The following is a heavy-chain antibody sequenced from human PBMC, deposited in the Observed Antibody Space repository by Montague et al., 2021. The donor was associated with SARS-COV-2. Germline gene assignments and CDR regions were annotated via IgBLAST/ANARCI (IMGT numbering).Heavy chain of an antibody. D-gene: IGHD2-2*01. Sequence: CAISGDSVSIYFATCNWLRQSPSRGLQWLGRTYYRSKWYNDYAESVKSRITIDPDTSKHQFSLHLNSVTPEDTAVYYCARIPVGSKYYFDFWGQGTLVTVSS. CDR2: TYYRSKWYN. CDR3: ARIPVGSKYYFDF. V-gene: IGHV6-1*01. J-gene: IGHJ4*02. CDR1: GDSVSIYFAT.